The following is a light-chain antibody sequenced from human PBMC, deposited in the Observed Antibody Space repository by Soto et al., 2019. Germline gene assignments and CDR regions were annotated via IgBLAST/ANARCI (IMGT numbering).Light chain of an antibody. CDR3: QQSYSTPLV. J-gene: IGKJ4*01. V-gene: IGKV1-39*01. CDR2: AAS. CDR1: QGISSY. Sequence: IRMTQSPSSFSASTGDRVTITCRASQGISSYLNWYQQKPGKAPKLLIYAASSLQSGVPSRFSGSGSGTDFTLTISSLQPEDFATYYCQQSYSTPLVFGGGTKVDIK.